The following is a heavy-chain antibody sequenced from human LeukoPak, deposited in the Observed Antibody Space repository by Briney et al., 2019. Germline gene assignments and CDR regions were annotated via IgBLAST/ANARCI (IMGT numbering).Heavy chain of an antibody. CDR3: TRDLGDYHFGD. D-gene: IGHD4-17*01. CDR2: IYYSGST. J-gene: IGHJ4*02. V-gene: IGHV4-39*07. CDR1: GGSINSSSYY. Sequence: SETLSLTCTVSGGSINSSSYYWGWIRQPPGKGLEWIGSIYYSGSTYYNPSLKSRVTISVDTSKNQFSLKLSSVTAADTAVFYCTRDLGDYHFGDWGQGTLVTVSS.